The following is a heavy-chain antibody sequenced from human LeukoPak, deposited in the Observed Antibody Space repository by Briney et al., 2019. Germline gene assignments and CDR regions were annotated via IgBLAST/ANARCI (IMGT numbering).Heavy chain of an antibody. CDR1: GGSTSGGIYY. CDR3: ARLGAGPTYYDFWSGYSSFYFDY. D-gene: IGHD3-3*01. J-gene: IGHJ4*02. V-gene: IGHV4-39*02. CDR2: ISSSGNT. Sequence: PSETLSLTCIVSGGSTSGGIYYWGWIRRPPGKGLEWIGGISSSGNTYYNPSLKSRITISIDTSKNHFSLKLSSVTAADTAVYYCARLGAGPTYYDFWSGYSSFYFDYWGQGTLVTVSS.